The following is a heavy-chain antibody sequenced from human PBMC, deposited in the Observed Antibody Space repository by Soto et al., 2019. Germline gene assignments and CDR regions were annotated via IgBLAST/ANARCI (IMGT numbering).Heavy chain of an antibody. CDR3: ARALNWNDASY. V-gene: IGHV1-2*02. Sequence: QVQLVQSGAEVKKPGASVKVSCKASGYTFTAYYMHWARQAPGQGLEWMGWINPNSGVTNYAQNFQGRVTMTRDMSISPAYMDLSSLKSDDTAVYYCARALNWNDASYWGQGTLVTVSS. D-gene: IGHD1-1*01. CDR1: GYTFTAYY. J-gene: IGHJ4*02. CDR2: INPNSGVT.